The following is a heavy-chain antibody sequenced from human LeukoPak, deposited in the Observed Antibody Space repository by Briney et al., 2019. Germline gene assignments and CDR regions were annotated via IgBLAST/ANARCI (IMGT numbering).Heavy chain of an antibody. J-gene: IGHJ4*02. Sequence: LPGGSLRLSCAASGFTFSDYWMSWVRQAPGKGLEWVANIKHDGTEKNYLDSVKGRFILSRDNAKNSLYLQLNSLRADDTAVYCCARGEDYGDYFDYWGQGTLVTVSS. CDR2: IKHDGTEK. D-gene: IGHD4-17*01. CDR3: ARGEDYGDYFDY. V-gene: IGHV3-7*03. CDR1: GFTFSDYW.